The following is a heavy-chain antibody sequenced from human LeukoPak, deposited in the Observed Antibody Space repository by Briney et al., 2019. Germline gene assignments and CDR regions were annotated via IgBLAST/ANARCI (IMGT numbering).Heavy chain of an antibody. CDR1: GYTFNYYY. CDR2: INPSGGST. CDR3: AREGPQGY. V-gene: IGHV1-46*02. Sequence: ASVKVSCKTSGYTFNYYYIHWVRQAPGQGFQWMGTINPSGGSTSYAQNSQGRVTMTRDTSTSTVYMELSILRSEDTAVYYCAREGPQGYWGQGTLVTVSS. J-gene: IGHJ4*02.